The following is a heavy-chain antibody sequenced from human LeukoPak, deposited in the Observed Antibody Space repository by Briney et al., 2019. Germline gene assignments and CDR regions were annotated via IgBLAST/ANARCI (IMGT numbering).Heavy chain of an antibody. D-gene: IGHD3-3*01. CDR3: ARGEVLRFTNYGMDV. J-gene: IGHJ6*02. V-gene: IGHV4-34*01. Sequence: PSETLSLTCAVYGGSFSGYYWSWIRQPPGKGLEWIGEINHSGSTDYNPSLKSRVTISVDTSKNQFSLKLSSVTAADTAVYYCARGEVLRFTNYGMDVWGQGTTVTVSS. CDR2: INHSGST. CDR1: GGSFSGYY.